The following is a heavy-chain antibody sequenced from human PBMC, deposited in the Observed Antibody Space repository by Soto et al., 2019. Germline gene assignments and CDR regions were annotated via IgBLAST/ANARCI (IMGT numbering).Heavy chain of an antibody. J-gene: IGHJ5*02. D-gene: IGHD3-10*01. CDR2: INHSGST. CDR1: GGSFSGYY. Sequence: SDTLSLTCALYGGSFSGYYWSWIRQPPGKGREWVWEINHSGSTNYNPSLKSRVTISVDTSKNQFSLKLSSVTAADTAVYYCARRAVRGVNYNWFDPWSQGTLVYVSS. V-gene: IGHV4-34*01. CDR3: ARRAVRGVNYNWFDP.